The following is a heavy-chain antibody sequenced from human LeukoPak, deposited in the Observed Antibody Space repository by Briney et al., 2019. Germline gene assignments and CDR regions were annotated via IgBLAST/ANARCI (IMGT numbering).Heavy chain of an antibody. V-gene: IGHV4-59*08. CDR3: GSYYYGSGTYSIDY. CDR1: GGSIRSYY. J-gene: IGHJ4*02. D-gene: IGHD3-10*01. CDR2: IYYSGST. Sequence: SETLSLTCSVSGGSIRSYYWSWIRQPPGKGLEWMGDIYYSGSTNYNPSLKSRVTISVDTSKNQFSLKLSSVTAADTAVYYRGSYYYGSGTYSIDYWGQGTLVTVSS.